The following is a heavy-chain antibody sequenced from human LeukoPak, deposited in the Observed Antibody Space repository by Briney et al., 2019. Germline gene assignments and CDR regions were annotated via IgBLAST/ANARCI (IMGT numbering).Heavy chain of an antibody. J-gene: IGHJ3*02. D-gene: IGHD3-10*01. CDR3: ARENGNYYGSGNAFDI. CDR1: GGSISSYY. V-gene: IGHV4-4*07. Sequence: SETLSLTCTVSGGSISSYYWSWIRQPAGKGLEWIGRIYTSGSTNYNPSLKSRVTISVDRSKNQSSLKLSSVTAADTAVYYCARENGNYYGSGNAFDIWGQGTMVTVSS. CDR2: IYTSGST.